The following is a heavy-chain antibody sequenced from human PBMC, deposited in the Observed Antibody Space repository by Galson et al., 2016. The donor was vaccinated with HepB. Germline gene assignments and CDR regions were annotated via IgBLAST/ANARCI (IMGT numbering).Heavy chain of an antibody. V-gene: IGHV1-69*13. CDR1: GGTFNNYT. Sequence: SVKVSCKASGGTFNNYTINWVRQAPGQGLEWMGGIIPIFAPDYAQKFQGRVTITADDSATTRYMELSSLRSDDTAMYYCAHWTTVTNTGGFFDHWGQGTLVTVSS. CDR2: IIPIFAP. J-gene: IGHJ4*02. CDR3: AHWTTVTNTGGFFDH. D-gene: IGHD4-17*01.